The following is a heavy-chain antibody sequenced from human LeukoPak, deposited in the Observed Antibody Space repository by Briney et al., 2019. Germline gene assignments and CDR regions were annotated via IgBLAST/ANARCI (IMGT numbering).Heavy chain of an antibody. Sequence: GASVKVSCTASGYTFTSYAMHWVRQAPGQRLEWMGWINAGNGNTKYSQKFQGRVTITRDTSASTAYMELSSLRSEDTAVYYCARDSVDTAMPRYWGQGTLVTVSS. D-gene: IGHD5-18*01. CDR3: ARDSVDTAMPRY. CDR1: GYTFTSYA. V-gene: IGHV1-3*01. J-gene: IGHJ4*02. CDR2: INAGNGNT.